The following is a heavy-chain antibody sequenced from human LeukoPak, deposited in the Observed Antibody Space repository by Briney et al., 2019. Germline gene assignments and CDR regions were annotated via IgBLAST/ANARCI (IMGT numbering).Heavy chain of an antibody. V-gene: IGHV3-30*02. J-gene: IGHJ4*02. D-gene: IGHD6-19*01. CDR3: AKIGAVAGHFDY. CDR1: GFTFSRYG. Sequence: GGSLRLSCAASGFTFSRYGMHWVRQAPGKGLAWVAFIRFDGSDKYHADSVKGRFTISRDNSKNTVYLQMNSLRVEDTALYYCAKIGAVAGHFDYWGQGTLVTVSS. CDR2: IRFDGSDK.